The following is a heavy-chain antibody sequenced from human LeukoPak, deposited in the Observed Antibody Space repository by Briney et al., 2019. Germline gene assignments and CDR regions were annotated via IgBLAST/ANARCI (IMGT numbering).Heavy chain of an antibody. Sequence: SEILSLTCTVFGDSTSSDRYYGGWVRQPPGKGLEWIGNIYYSGSTYYNPSLKSRVTMSVDTSKNQFFLKLNSVTAADTAVYYCARGRPYSGGYHLDYWGQGTLVTVSS. CDR3: ARGRPYSGGYHLDY. V-gene: IGHV4-39*01. CDR2: IYYSGST. J-gene: IGHJ4*02. CDR1: GDSTSSDRYY. D-gene: IGHD1-26*01.